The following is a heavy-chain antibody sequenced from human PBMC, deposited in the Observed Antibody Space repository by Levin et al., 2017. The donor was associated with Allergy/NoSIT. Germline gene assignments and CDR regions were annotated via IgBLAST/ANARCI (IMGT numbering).Heavy chain of an antibody. J-gene: IGHJ4*02. Sequence: GGSLRFSCTASGFTFKNYAMSWVRQAPGKGLEWVSVIAKGGGTTYYSDSVKGRFTISRDNSQNTLYLQMNSLRAEDTALYYCARRDTSGLHYFDYWGQGTLVTVSS. CDR3: ARRDTSGLHYFDY. CDR2: IAKGGGTT. D-gene: IGHD3-22*01. V-gene: IGHV3-23*03. CDR1: GFTFKNYA.